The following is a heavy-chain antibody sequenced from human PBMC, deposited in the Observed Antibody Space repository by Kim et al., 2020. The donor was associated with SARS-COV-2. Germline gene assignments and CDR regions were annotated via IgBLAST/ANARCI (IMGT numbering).Heavy chain of an antibody. CDR3: AREGIAVAGIHHDAFDI. V-gene: IGHV3-30-3*01. Sequence: GGSLRLSCAASGFTFSSYAMHWVRQAPGKGLEWVAVISYDGSNKYYADSVKGRFTISRDNSKNTLYLQMNSLIAEDTAVYYCAREGIAVAGIHHDAFDIWGQGTMVTVSS. CDR2: ISYDGSNK. D-gene: IGHD6-19*01. CDR1: GFTFSSYA. J-gene: IGHJ3*02.